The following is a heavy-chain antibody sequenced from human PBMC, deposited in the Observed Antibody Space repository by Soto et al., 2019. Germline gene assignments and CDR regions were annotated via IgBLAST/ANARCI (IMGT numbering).Heavy chain of an antibody. Sequence: QVQLQQGGAGLLKPSETLSLTCAVYGVSFSGYYWSWIRQPPGKGLEWIGEINHSGSTNYNPSLKSRVTISVDTSQNQFSLKLSSVPAADTAVYYCARGASGYYDSSGYYSPYYFYYWGQGTLVTVSS. CDR1: GVSFSGYY. D-gene: IGHD3-22*01. CDR2: INHSGST. V-gene: IGHV4-34*01. J-gene: IGHJ4*02. CDR3: ARGASGYYDSSGYYSPYYFYY.